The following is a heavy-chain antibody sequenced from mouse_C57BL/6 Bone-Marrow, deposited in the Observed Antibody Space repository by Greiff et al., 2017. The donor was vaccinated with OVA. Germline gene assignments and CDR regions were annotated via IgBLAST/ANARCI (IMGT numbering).Heavy chain of an antibody. CDR2: IHPNSGST. V-gene: IGHV1-64*01. CDR1: GYTFTSYW. CDR3: ARKSWDFDY. Sequence: QVQLQQSGAELVKPGASVKLSCKASGYTFTSYWMHWVKQRLVQGLEWLGMIHPNSGSTNYNEKFKSKATLTVDKSSSTDYMQLSSLTSEASAVYYYARKSWDFDYWGQGTTLTVSS. J-gene: IGHJ2*01.